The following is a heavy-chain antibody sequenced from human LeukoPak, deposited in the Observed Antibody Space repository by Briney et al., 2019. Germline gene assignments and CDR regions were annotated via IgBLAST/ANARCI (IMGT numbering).Heavy chain of an antibody. CDR2: MNPNSGNT. J-gene: IGHJ1*01. CDR1: GYTFSSYD. CDR3: ARGSSGLAAAGSEYFQH. Sequence: ASVKVSCKASGYTFSSYDINWARQAPGQGLEWMGWMNPNSGNTGYAQKFQGRVTMTRDTSISTAYMELSSLRSEDTAVYYCARGSSGLAAAGSEYFQHWGQGTLVTVSS. V-gene: IGHV1-8*01. D-gene: IGHD6-13*01.